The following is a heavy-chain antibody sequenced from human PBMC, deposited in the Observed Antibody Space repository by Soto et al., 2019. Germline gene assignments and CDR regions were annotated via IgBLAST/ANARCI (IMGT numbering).Heavy chain of an antibody. CDR2: INNDGSRT. J-gene: IGHJ6*02. Sequence: GGSLRLSCAASGFTFSRHWMHWVRQAPGKGLVWVSRINNDGSRTGQVDSVKGRFTISRDNAKNTLYLQMNSLGVEDTAVYYCARVTPGNNLYYFSGLDFWGQGPRSPSP. CDR3: ARVTPGNNLYYFSGLDF. V-gene: IGHV3-74*01. CDR1: GFTFSRHW. D-gene: IGHD1-1*01.